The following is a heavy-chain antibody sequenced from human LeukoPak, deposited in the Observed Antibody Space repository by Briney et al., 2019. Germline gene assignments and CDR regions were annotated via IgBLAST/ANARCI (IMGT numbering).Heavy chain of an antibody. CDR1: GFAFSSYA. D-gene: IGHD6-6*01. CDR2: ISGSGGST. J-gene: IGHJ4*02. Sequence: GGSLRLSCAASGFAFSSYAMSWVRQAPGKGLEWVSAISGSGGSTYYADSVKGRFTISRDNSKNTLYLQMNSLRAEDTAVYYCARTSSIAARYLDYWGQGTLVTVSS. V-gene: IGHV3-23*01. CDR3: ARTSSIAARYLDY.